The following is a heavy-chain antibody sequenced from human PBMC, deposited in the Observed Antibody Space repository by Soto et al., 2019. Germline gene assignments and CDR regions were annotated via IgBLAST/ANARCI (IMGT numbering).Heavy chain of an antibody. D-gene: IGHD3-10*01. J-gene: IGHJ6*02. CDR3: ARGDRGGSGSPASYYYSGLGV. CDR2: VSAGGDMT. Sequence: DVHLLESGGHLVQPGGSLRLSCAASGFTFSSYAMSWVRQAPGKGLEWVSSVSAGGDMTYYSDSVKGRFTIFRDNSNNALFLQMNSLRIEDTALYYCARGDRGGSGSPASYYYSGLGVWGQGTTVTVS. V-gene: IGHV3-23*01. CDR1: GFTFSSYA.